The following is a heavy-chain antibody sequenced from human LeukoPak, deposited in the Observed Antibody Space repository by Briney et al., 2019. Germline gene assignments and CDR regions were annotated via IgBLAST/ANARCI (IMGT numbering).Heavy chain of an antibody. CDR3: ARDQELRRAYTYDSNNYYYYGMDV. CDR2: ISYSGST. D-gene: IGHD5-18*01. V-gene: IGHV4-59*01. CDR1: GGSISSYY. J-gene: IGHJ6*02. Sequence: SETLSLTCTVSGGSISSYYWSWIRQPPGKGLEWIGYISYSGSTNYYPSLKSRVTISIDASKKKFSLNLSSVTAADTAVYYCARDQELRRAYTYDSNNYYYYGMDVWGQGTTVTVSS.